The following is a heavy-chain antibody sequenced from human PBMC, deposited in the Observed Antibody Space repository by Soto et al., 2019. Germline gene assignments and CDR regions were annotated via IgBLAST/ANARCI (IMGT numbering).Heavy chain of an antibody. D-gene: IGHD3-16*01. CDR2: IYYSGSS. Sequence: QVQLQESGPGLVKPSQTLSLTCTVSGGSISSGGYYWSGIRQHPGKGLEWIGYIYYSGSSYYNPSLKSRVTESVYTSKIQFSLKLSSVTAADTAVYYFARLGGIYWFYPWGQVTLVTVSS. J-gene: IGHJ5*02. V-gene: IGHV4-31*03. CDR3: ARLGGIYWFYP. CDR1: GGSISSGGYY.